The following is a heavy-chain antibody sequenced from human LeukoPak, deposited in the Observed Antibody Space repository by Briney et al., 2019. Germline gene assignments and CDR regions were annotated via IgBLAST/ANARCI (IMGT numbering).Heavy chain of an antibody. V-gene: IGHV4-59*01. D-gene: IGHD3-10*01. CDR1: GGSISSYY. CDR2: IYYGGST. J-gene: IGHJ4*02. Sequence: SETLSLTCTVSGGSISSYYWSWIRQPPGKGLEWIGYIYYGGSTNYNPSLKSRVTISVDTSKNQFSLKLSSVTAADTAVYYCARGRYGSGSYYIGYFDYWGQGTLVTVSS. CDR3: ARGRYGSGSYYIGYFDY.